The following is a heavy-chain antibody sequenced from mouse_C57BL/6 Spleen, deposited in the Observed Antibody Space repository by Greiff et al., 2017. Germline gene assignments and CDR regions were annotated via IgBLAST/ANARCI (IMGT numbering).Heavy chain of an antibody. J-gene: IGHJ2*01. D-gene: IGHD2-5*01. CDR2: IYPGDGDT. Sequence: QVQLQQSGPELVKPGASVKISCEASGYAFSSSWMNWVKQRPGKGLEWIGRIYPGDGDTNYNGKFKGKATLTADKSSSTAYMQLSSLTSEDSAVYFCARGGYYSNFWGQGTTLTVSS. V-gene: IGHV1-82*01. CDR3: ARGGYYSNF. CDR1: GYAFSSSW.